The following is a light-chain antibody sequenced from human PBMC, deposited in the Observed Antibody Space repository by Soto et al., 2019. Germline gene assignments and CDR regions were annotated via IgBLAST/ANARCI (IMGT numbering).Light chain of an antibody. Sequence: QAVVTQSPSASASLGASVKLTCTLSSGHSSYAIAWHQQQPEKGPRYLMKLDSDGSHTKGDAIPDRFSGSSSGAERYLTISSHQSEDEADYYCQTWGTGIHVVFGGGTKVTVL. CDR3: QTWGTGIHVV. CDR1: SGHSSYA. V-gene: IGLV4-69*01. J-gene: IGLJ2*01. CDR2: LDSDGSH.